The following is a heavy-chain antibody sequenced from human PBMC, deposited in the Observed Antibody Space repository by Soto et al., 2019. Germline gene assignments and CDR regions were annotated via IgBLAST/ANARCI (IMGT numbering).Heavy chain of an antibody. V-gene: IGHV3-30*18. CDR1: GFTFSSYG. CDR2: ISYDGSNK. D-gene: IGHD5-12*01. Sequence: QVQLVESGGGVVQPGRSLRLSCAASGFTFSSYGMHWVRQAPGKGLEWVAVISYDGSNKYYADSVKGRFTISRDNSKNTLYLQMNSLRAEDTAVYYCAKDGSGSGYDFLDYWGQGTLVTVSS. CDR3: AKDGSGSGYDFLDY. J-gene: IGHJ4*02.